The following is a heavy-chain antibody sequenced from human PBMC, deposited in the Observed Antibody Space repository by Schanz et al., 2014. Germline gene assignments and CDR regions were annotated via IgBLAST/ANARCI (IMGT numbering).Heavy chain of an antibody. V-gene: IGHV3-23*04. J-gene: IGHJ4*02. CDR1: GFTFSSYS. CDR3: ARGLIAAAGGAFDY. Sequence: EVQLVQSGGGLVQPGGSLRLSCAASGFTFSSYSMNWVRQAPGKGLEWVSAISASGGTTYYADSVKGRFTISRDNSKNTLYLQMNSLRAGDAAVYYCARGLIAAAGGAFDYWGQGTLVAVSA. CDR2: ISASGGTT. D-gene: IGHD6-13*01.